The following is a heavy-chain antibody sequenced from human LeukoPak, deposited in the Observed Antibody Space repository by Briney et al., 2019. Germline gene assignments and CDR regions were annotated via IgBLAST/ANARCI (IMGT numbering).Heavy chain of an antibody. Sequence: ASVTVSCKASGYTFTGYYMHWVRQAPGQGLEGMGWINPNSGGTNYAQRFQGRVTMTRDTSINTAYMELSSLISDDTAVYYCASVTYTSLSPFDYWGQGTLVTVS. D-gene: IGHD2-2*01. V-gene: IGHV1-2*02. CDR2: INPNSGGT. J-gene: IGHJ4*02. CDR3: ASVTYTSLSPFDY. CDR1: GYTFTGYY.